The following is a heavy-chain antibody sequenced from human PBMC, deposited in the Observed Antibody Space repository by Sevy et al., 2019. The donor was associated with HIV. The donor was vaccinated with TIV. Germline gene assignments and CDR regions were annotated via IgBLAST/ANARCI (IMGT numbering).Heavy chain of an antibody. CDR3: ARFGTVATLRYNYYNGMDV. CDR2: IGVYNGNI. V-gene: IGHV1-18*01. D-gene: IGHD4-17*01. J-gene: IGHJ6*02. Sequence: ASVKVSCKASGYTFSNYGITWVRQAPGQGLEWMGWIGVYNGNIKYAQKFRGRVTVTTDTSMSTAYMELRSLRTDDTAVYYCARFGTVATLRYNYYNGMDVWGQGTTVTVS. CDR1: GYTFSNYG.